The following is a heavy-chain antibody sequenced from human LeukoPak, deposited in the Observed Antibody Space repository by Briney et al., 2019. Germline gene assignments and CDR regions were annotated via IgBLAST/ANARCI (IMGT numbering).Heavy chain of an antibody. J-gene: IGHJ4*02. V-gene: IGHV3-53*01. CDR3: ARGTPGDPSNFDY. CDR2: IYSGGST. CDR1: GFTVSSNY. D-gene: IGHD3-16*01. Sequence: RGSLRLSCAASGFTVSSNYMSWVRQTPGKGLEWGSVIYSGGSTYYADSVKGRFTISRDNSKNTLYLQMNSLRAEDTAVYYCARGTPGDPSNFDYWGQGTLVTVSS.